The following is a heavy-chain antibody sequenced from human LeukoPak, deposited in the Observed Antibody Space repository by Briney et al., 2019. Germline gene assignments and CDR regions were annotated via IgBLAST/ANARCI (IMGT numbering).Heavy chain of an antibody. CDR1: GYIFTGNY. D-gene: IGHD2-2*01. CDR2: ISPNSGDT. Sequence: ASVKVSCKASGYIFTGNYMHWVRQAAGQGLERMGWISPNSGDTDIAQKFQGRVTMTRDTSIATSYMEVDSLTSDDTAVYYCARESACGTTNCLAPADWLDPWGQGTLVIVSS. J-gene: IGHJ5*02. V-gene: IGHV1-2*02. CDR3: ARESACGTTNCLAPADWLDP.